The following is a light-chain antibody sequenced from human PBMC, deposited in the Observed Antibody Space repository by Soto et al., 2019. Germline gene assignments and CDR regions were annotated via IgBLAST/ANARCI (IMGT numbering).Light chain of an antibody. CDR2: ASS. CDR3: QQSTSFPRT. V-gene: IGKV1-12*01. CDR1: QGISSW. J-gene: IGKJ1*01. Sequence: DIQMTQSPSSLSASVGDRVTISCRASQGISSWLAWYQQKPGKAPKLLISASSSLQSGVPSRFSGSGSGTDFPLTISSLQPEDFATYYCQQSTSFPRTFGQGTKVEVK.